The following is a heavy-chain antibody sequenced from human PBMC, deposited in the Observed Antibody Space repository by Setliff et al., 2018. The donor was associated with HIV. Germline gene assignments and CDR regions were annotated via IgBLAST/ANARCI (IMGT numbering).Heavy chain of an antibody. J-gene: IGHJ3*01. CDR2: IISILGIT. CDR3: AGPRGDEAFDV. CDR1: GGSSSTHA. Sequence: SVKVSCKASGGSSSTHAMNWVRQAPGRGLEWMGQIISILGITNYAQKFQGRVTLTADESTSTMYMELSSLTSDDTAVYYCAGPRGDEAFDVWGQGTMVTVSS. V-gene: IGHV1-69*10.